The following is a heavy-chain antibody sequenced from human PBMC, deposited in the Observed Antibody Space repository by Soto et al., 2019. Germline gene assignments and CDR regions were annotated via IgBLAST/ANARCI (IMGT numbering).Heavy chain of an antibody. J-gene: IGHJ6*02. CDR2: IYHSGST. CDR3: ARGYDFWSRGGMDV. Sequence: SETLSLTCAVSGGSISSGGYSWSWIRQPPGKGLEWIGYIYHSGSTYYNPSLKSRVTISVDRSKNQFSLKLSPVTAADTAVYYCARGYDFWSRGGMDVWGQGTTVTVSS. CDR1: GGSISSGGYS. D-gene: IGHD3-3*01. V-gene: IGHV4-30-2*01.